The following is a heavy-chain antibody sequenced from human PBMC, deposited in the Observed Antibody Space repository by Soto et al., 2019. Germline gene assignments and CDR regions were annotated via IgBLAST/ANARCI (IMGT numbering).Heavy chain of an antibody. CDR1: GVTFSTSG. V-gene: IGHV1-69*01. J-gene: IGHJ4*03. D-gene: IGHD2-21*01. CDR3: ARASPSICGGGNCYRLDSYCDS. Sequence: QVQLVQSGAAVKQPGSSLKVSCKTSGVTFSTSGISWVRQGPGQGLEWMGGIIPLFGTPKYARKFQGRVSTSPHDSANATYLKLSGLSSDDTATYYCARASPSICGGGNCYRLDSYCDSWGQGSQVVFSS. CDR2: IIPLFGTP.